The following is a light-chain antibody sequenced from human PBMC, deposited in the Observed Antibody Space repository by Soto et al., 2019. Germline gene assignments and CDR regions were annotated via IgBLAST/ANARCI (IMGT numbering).Light chain of an antibody. CDR3: QQYDNWPPFT. Sequence: EIVMTQSPATLSVSPGERATLSCRASQSVTSNLAWYQQKPGQAPRLLIYGASTRATGIPARFSGSGSGTEFTLTISSPQSEDFAVYYCQQYDNWPPFTFGQGTRLE. CDR2: GAS. CDR1: QSVTSN. V-gene: IGKV3-15*01. J-gene: IGKJ5*01.